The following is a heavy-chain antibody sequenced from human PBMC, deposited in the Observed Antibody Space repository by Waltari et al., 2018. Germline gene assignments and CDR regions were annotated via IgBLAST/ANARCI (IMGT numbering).Heavy chain of an antibody. CDR2: ISGRDGST. V-gene: IGHV4-4*07. CDR3: ARYSGSGGYYFDY. J-gene: IGHJ4*02. Sequence: QLQLQESGPGLVKPSETLSLTCAVSGGSISSNYWSWIRQPPGKGLEWIGRISGRDGSTDYNPSLKSRVTISTDTSKNQFSLKLSSVTAADTAVFYCARYSGSGGYYFDYWGQGVLVTVSS. CDR1: GGSISSNY. D-gene: IGHD6-13*01.